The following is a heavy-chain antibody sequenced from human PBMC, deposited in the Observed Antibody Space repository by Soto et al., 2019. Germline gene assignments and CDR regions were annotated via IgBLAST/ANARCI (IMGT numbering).Heavy chain of an antibody. CDR2: ISYDGSNK. V-gene: IGHV3-30*18. CDR3: AKDPDYSDSSGSHY. Sequence: PGGSLRLSCAASGFTFSSYGMHWVRQAPGKGLEWVAVISYDGSNKYYADSVKGRFTISRDNSKNTLYLQMNSLRAEDTAVYYCAKDPDYSDSSGSHYWGQGTLVTVSS. D-gene: IGHD3-22*01. CDR1: GFTFSSYG. J-gene: IGHJ4*02.